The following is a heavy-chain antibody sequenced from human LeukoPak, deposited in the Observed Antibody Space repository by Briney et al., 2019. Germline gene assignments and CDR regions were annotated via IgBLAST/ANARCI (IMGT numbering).Heavy chain of an antibody. CDR1: GFTFSSYS. V-gene: IGHV3-21*01. CDR3: ARKKYSSIWSARVCFDY. D-gene: IGHD6-13*01. J-gene: IGHJ4*02. CDR2: ISSSSSYI. Sequence: GGSLRLSCAASGFTFSSYSMNWVRQAPGKGLEWVSSISSSSSYIYYADSVKGRFTISRDNAKNSLYLQMSSLRAEDTAVYYCARKKYSSIWSARVCFDYWGQGTLVTVSS.